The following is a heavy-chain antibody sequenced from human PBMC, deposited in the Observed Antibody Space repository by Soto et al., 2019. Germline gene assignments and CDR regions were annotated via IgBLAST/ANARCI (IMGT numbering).Heavy chain of an antibody. CDR1: GFTFSSYS. CDR2: ISSSSSYI. J-gene: IGHJ3*02. V-gene: IGHV3-21*01. Sequence: GGSLRLSCAASGFTFSSYSMNWVRQAPGKGLEWVSSISSSSSYIYYADSVKGRFTISRDNAKNSLYLQMNSLRAEDTAVYYCARDGQEGYGENGFPDAFDIWGQGTMVTVSS. CDR3: ARDGQEGYGENGFPDAFDI. D-gene: IGHD4-17*01.